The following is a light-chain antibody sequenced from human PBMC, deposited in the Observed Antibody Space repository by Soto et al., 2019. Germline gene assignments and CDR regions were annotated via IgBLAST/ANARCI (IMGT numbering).Light chain of an antibody. CDR1: QSISSW. V-gene: IGKV1-5*01. CDR2: DAS. J-gene: IGKJ1*01. Sequence: DIQMTQSPSTLSASVGDRVTITCRASQSISSWLAWYQQKPGKAPKVLIFDASSLESGVPSRFSGSGSATEFTLTISSLQPDDFATYYCQQYSNYPWTFGQGTKVDNK. CDR3: QQYSNYPWT.